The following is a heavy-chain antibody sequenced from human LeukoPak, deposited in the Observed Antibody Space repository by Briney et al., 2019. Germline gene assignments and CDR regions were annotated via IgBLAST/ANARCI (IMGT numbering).Heavy chain of an antibody. J-gene: IGHJ4*02. CDR3: ARDFGCSSTSCFSFPFDY. V-gene: IGHV3-21*01. D-gene: IGHD2-2*01. Sequence: PGGSLRLSCAASGFTFSSYSVNWVRQAPGKGLEWVSSISSSSSYIYYADSVKGRFTISRDNAKNSLYLQMNSLRAEDTAVYYCARDFGCSSTSCFSFPFDYWGQGTLVTVSS. CDR2: ISSSSSYI. CDR1: GFTFSSYS.